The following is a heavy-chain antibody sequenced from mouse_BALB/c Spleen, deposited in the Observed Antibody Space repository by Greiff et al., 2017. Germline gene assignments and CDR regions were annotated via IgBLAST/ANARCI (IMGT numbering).Heavy chain of an antibody. CDR1: GYSITSDYA. D-gene: IGHD4-1*01. Sequence: DVQLQESGPGLVKPSQSLSLTCTVTGYSITSDYAWNWIRQFPGNKLEWMGYISYSGSTSYNPSLKSRISITRDTSKNQFFLQLNSVTTEDTATYYCARSGDWGFYYAMDYWGQGTSVTVSS. CDR3: ARSGDWGFYYAMDY. CDR2: ISYSGST. V-gene: IGHV3-2*02. J-gene: IGHJ4*01.